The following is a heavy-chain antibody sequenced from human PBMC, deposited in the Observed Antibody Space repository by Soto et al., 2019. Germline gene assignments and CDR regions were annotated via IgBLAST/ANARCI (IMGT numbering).Heavy chain of an antibody. D-gene: IGHD3-10*01. V-gene: IGHV1-3*01. CDR1: GYTFTSYA. CDR3: ARVISYGSGSYYGYYYYGMDV. CDR2: INAGNGNT. Sequence: ASVKVSCKASGYTFTSYAMHWVRQAPGQRLEWMGWINAGNGNTKYSQKFQGRVTITRDTSASTAYMELSSLRSEDTAVYYCARVISYGSGSYYGYYYYGMDVWGQGTTVTVSS. J-gene: IGHJ6*02.